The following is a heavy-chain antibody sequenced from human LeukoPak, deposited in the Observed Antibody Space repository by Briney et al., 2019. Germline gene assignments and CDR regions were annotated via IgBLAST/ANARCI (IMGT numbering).Heavy chain of an antibody. Sequence: SETLSLTCAVSGYSISNGYYWGWIRQPPGKGLEWIGSIYHSGSTYYNPSLKSRVTISVDTSKNQFSLKLSSVTAADTAAYYCARGARITIFEGLSDYWGQGTLVTASS. CDR2: IYHSGST. V-gene: IGHV4-38-2*01. CDR1: GYSISNGYY. D-gene: IGHD3-3*01. CDR3: ARGARITIFEGLSDY. J-gene: IGHJ4*02.